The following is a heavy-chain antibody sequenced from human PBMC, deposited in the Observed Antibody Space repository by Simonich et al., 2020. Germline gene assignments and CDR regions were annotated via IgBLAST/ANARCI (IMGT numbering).Heavy chain of an antibody. CDR1: GYTFTSYD. V-gene: IGHV1-8*03. J-gene: IGHJ4*02. CDR3: ARGRGGMSRGYVDY. D-gene: IGHD2-15*01. Sequence: QVQLEQSVAEVKKPGASVKVSCKASGYTFTSYDINWGRQATGQGIEWMGWMNPNSGHTGYAQKFQGRVTITRTTSISTADMELSSLRSEDTAVYYCARGRGGMSRGYVDYWGQGTLVTVSS. CDR2: MNPNSGHT.